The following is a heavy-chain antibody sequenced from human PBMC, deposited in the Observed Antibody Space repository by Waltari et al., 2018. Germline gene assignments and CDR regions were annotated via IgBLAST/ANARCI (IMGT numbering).Heavy chain of an antibody. Sequence: EVQLLESGGDLVQPGGSLRLSCAASGFTFRNYAMTWVRQDPGKGLGWVSTISGSGTGGTFYADSVKGGFTVSRDDSKDTLYLQMNSLRAEDTAVYYCARGGDGRGWGYDYWGQGTPVTVSS. D-gene: IGHD3-10*01. V-gene: IGHV3-23*01. CDR3: ARGGDGRGWGYDY. CDR1: GFTFRNYA. J-gene: IGHJ4*02. CDR2: ISGSGTGGT.